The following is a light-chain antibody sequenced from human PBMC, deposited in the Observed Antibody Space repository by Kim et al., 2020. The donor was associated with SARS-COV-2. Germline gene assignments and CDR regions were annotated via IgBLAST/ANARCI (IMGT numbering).Light chain of an antibody. CDR3: QQYLKWPLG. CDR1: DSLAGR. J-gene: IGKJ3*01. V-gene: IGKV3-15*01. Sequence: RGERVSLSCRASDSLAGRLAWYQQKPGQAPRLLISGASVRATGVPPRFSGSGSGTEFTLTISSLQSEDFAVYYCQQYLKWPLGFGPGTKVDIK. CDR2: GAS.